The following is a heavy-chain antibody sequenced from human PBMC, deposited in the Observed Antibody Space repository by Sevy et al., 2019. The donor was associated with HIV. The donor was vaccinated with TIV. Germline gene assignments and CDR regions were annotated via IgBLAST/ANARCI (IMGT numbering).Heavy chain of an antibody. Sequence: ASVKVSCKASGYTFTSYGISWVRQAPGQGLEWMGWISAYNGNTNYAQKLQGRVTMTTDTSTSTAYMELRSLRSDDTAVYYCARGIPPSVRVVYAPYYFDYWGQGTLVTVSS. V-gene: IGHV1-18*01. CDR1: GYTFTSYG. CDR3: ARGIPPSVRVVYAPYYFDY. D-gene: IGHD2-8*02. J-gene: IGHJ4*02. CDR2: ISAYNGNT.